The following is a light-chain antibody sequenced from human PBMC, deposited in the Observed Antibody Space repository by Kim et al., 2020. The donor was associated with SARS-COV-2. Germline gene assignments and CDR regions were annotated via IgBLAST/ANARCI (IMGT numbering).Light chain of an antibody. CDR2: DNN. V-gene: IGLV1-51*01. CDR1: SSNIGNNY. Sequence: QAVVTQPPTVSAAPGEKVTISCSGSSSNIGNNYVSWYQQLPGTAPKLLIYDNNKRPSGIPDRFSGSKSGTSATLGITGLQTGDEADYYCGTWDSSLSAGYVFGTGTRFTVL. J-gene: IGLJ1*01. CDR3: GTWDSSLSAGYV.